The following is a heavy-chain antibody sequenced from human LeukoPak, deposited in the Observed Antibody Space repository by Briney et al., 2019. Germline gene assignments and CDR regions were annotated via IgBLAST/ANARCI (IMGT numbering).Heavy chain of an antibody. CDR1: GYTFSSYA. Sequence: GGSLRLSCAASGYTFSSYAMSWVRQAPGKGLEWVSAISGSGGSTYYADSVKGRFTISRDNSKNTLYLQMNSLRAEDTAVYYCAKAAMIVVVSSWVDYWGQGTLVTVSS. D-gene: IGHD3-22*01. CDR3: AKAAMIVVVSSWVDY. V-gene: IGHV3-23*01. J-gene: IGHJ4*02. CDR2: ISGSGGST.